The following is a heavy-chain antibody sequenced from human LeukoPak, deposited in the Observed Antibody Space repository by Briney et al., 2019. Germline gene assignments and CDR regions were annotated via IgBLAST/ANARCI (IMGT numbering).Heavy chain of an antibody. Sequence: GGSLRLSCAASGFTFSSYWMSWVRQAPGKGLEGVANIKQDGSEKYSVDSVKGRFTISRDNAKNSLYLQMNSLRAEDTAVHYCAREVRFRAYFDLWGRGTLVTVSS. CDR3: AREVRFRAYFDL. J-gene: IGHJ2*01. CDR1: GFTFSSYW. CDR2: IKQDGSEK. V-gene: IGHV3-7*01. D-gene: IGHD3-10*01.